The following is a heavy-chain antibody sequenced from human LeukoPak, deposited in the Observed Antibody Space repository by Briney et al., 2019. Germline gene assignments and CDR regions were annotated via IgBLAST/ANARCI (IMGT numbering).Heavy chain of an antibody. CDR3: ASRPPPSRGPYDY. V-gene: IGHV3-48*03. J-gene: IGHJ4*02. Sequence: PGGSLRLSCAASGFTFSNYEMNWVRQAPGKGLEWVSYITSSGGTIYYADSVKGRFTIPRDNAKNSLYLQMHSLRAEDTAVYYCASRPPPSRGPYDYWGQGTLVTVSS. D-gene: IGHD3-10*01. CDR2: ITSSGGTI. CDR1: GFTFSNYE.